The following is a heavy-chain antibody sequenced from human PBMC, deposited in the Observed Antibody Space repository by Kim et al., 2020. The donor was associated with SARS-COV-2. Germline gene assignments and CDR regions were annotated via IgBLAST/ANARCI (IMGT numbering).Heavy chain of an antibody. CDR1: GFTFSSYG. Sequence: GGSLRLSCAASGFTFSSYGMHWVRQAPGKGLEWVAVISYDGSNKYYADSVKGRFTISRDNSKNTLYLQMNSLRAEDTAVYYCARNYDILTGYPYGMDVWGQGTTVTVSS. D-gene: IGHD3-9*01. V-gene: IGHV3-30*03. CDR3: ARNYDILTGYPYGMDV. J-gene: IGHJ6*02. CDR2: ISYDGSNK.